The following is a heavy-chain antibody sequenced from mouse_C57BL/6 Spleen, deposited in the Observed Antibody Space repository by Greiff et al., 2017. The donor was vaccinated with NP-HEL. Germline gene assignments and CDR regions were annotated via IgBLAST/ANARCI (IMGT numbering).Heavy chain of an antibody. Sequence: VQLQQSGPELVKPGASVKISCKASGYSFTGYYMHWVKQSPGNILDWIGYIYPYNGVSSYNQKFKGKATLTADKSSSTAYMQLSSLTSEDSAVYFCARGRDYGSSLGFAYWGQGTLVTVSA. V-gene: IGHV1-31*01. D-gene: IGHD1-1*01. CDR2: IYPYNGVS. CDR3: ARGRDYGSSLGFAY. J-gene: IGHJ3*01. CDR1: GYSFTGYY.